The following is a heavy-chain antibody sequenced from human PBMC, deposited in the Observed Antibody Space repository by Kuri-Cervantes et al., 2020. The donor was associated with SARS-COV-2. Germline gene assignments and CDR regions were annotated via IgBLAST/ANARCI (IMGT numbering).Heavy chain of an antibody. CDR2: IWYDGSNK. CDR3: ARAQQWLEPNFDY. D-gene: IGHD6-19*01. CDR1: GFTFSSYG. Sequence: GESLKISCAASGFTFSSYGMHWVRQALGKGLEWVAVIWYDGSNKYYADSVKGRFTISRDNSKNTLYLQMNSLRAEDTAVYYCARAQQWLEPNFDYWGQGTLVTVSS. J-gene: IGHJ4*02. V-gene: IGHV3-33*01.